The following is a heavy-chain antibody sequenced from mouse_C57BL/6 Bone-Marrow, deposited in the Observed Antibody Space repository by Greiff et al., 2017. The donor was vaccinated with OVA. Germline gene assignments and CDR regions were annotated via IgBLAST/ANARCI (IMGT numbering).Heavy chain of an antibody. CDR1: GFNIHDYY. CDR2: LYPDDGDT. V-gene: IGHV14-2*01. D-gene: IGHD1-1*01. J-gene: IGHJ2*01. CDR3: AGYYGN. Sequence: VQLKESGAELVKPGASVKLSCTASGFNIHDYYLHWVKQRTDQGLEWIGMLYPDDGDTNYAPTFQGKATITADTSSNTAYLQLSSLTSEDTAVYYCAGYYGNWGQGTTLTVSS.